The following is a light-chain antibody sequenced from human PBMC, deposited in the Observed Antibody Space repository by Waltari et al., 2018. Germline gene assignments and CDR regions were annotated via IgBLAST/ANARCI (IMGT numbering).Light chain of an antibody. Sequence: DIQMTQSPSSVYASVGDRVTITCRASQDIRSWLAWYQQRPGKAPKLLIYGASSLPSGVPSXXXGSGSGXXFXLTISGLXPEDFATYYCQQAHTFPPTFGPGTKVHIQ. CDR3: QQAHTFPPT. V-gene: IGKV1-12*01. CDR2: GAS. J-gene: IGKJ3*01. CDR1: QDIRSW.